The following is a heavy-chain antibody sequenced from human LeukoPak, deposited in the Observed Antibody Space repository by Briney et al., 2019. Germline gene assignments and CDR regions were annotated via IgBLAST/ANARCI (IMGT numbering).Heavy chain of an antibody. Sequence: GASVKVSCKASGNTFTGYYMHWVRQAPGQGLEWMGWINPNSGGTNYAQKFQGRVTMTRDTSISTAYMELSRLRSDDTAVYYCARVPKATPGHFDYWGQGTLVTVSS. V-gene: IGHV1-2*02. CDR1: GNTFTGYY. J-gene: IGHJ4*02. CDR2: INPNSGGT. CDR3: ARVPKATPGHFDY.